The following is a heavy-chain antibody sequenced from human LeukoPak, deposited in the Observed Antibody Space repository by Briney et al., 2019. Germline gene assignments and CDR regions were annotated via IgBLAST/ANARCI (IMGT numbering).Heavy chain of an antibody. D-gene: IGHD3-22*01. J-gene: IGHJ4*02. CDR3: AREVTYYYDSSGYPQLDY. Sequence: AVTVSCKACGYTFTGYYMQWVRQAPGQGLEGMGRINPNSGGTNYAPKFQGRVTMTRETSISTAYMELSRLRSDDTAVYYCAREVTYYYDSSGYPQLDYWGQGTLVTVSS. CDR1: GYTFTGYY. CDR2: INPNSGGT. V-gene: IGHV1-2*06.